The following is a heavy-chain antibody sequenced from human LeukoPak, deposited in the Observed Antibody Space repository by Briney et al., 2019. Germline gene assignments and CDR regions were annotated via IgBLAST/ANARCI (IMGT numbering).Heavy chain of an antibody. J-gene: IGHJ6*01. CDR3: VRHGSNCDLYTAV. CDR1: GGSISSSSYY. Sequence: SDTLSLTCTVSGGSISSSSYYWGWLRQRPGTGLKWMGSIYYSGSTYYNPSLKSLAIISGDTSKNQFSIKLSSVHAADTALYHCVRHGSNCDLYTAVRGKRATVTVSS. D-gene: IGHD2-2*02. CDR2: IYYSGST. V-gene: IGHV4-39*01.